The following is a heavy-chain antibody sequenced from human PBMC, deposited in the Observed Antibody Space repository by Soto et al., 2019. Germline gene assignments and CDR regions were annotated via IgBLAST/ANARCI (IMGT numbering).Heavy chain of an antibody. CDR3: ARVGPKDWSAAEDEDKNEFDY. Sequence: QVQLVQSGAEVKKPGSSVKVSCKASGGTFSSYAISWVRQAPGQGHEWMGGIIPIFGTANYAQKFQGRVTITADESTSTAYMELSSLRSEDTAVYYCARVGPKDWSAAEDEDKNEFDYWGQGTLVTVSS. CDR1: GGTFSSYA. J-gene: IGHJ4*02. V-gene: IGHV1-69*12. D-gene: IGHD1-1*01. CDR2: IIPIFGTA.